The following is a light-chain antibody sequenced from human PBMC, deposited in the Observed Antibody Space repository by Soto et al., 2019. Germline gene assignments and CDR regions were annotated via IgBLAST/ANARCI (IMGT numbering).Light chain of an antibody. CDR1: KLLNTH. CDR3: QQSDRIPYT. CDR2: AAS. Sequence: DIQLPQSPSSLFASFGDRVTITCRASKLLNTHLNWFRQKPGKAPKLLIYAASSLQSGVPSRFSGSGSGTDFTLSISSLQPEDFATYYCQQSDRIPYTFGQGTNVEIK. V-gene: IGKV1-39*01. J-gene: IGKJ2*01.